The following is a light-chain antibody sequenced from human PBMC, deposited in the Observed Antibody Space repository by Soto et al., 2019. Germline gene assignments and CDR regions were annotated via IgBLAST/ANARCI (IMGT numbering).Light chain of an antibody. V-gene: IGKV3-20*01. CDR2: ETY. J-gene: IGKJ4*01. CDR3: QQFSSSPLT. CDR1: QSVRNNY. Sequence: IVLTQSPDALSLSPGERVTLSCRASQSVRNNYLAWYQQKPGQAPRLLIYETYRRATGIPDRFSGSGSGIDFTLTISRLEPEDLAVYYCQQFSSSPLTFGGGTKVDI.